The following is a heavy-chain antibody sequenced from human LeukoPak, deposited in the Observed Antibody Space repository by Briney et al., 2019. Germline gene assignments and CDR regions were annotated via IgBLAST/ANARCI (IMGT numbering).Heavy chain of an antibody. CDR1: GGSISSGGYY. CDR3: ARDQLWFGESKSVNRGTYYYDMDV. D-gene: IGHD3-10*01. J-gene: IGHJ6*02. Sequence: SETLSLTCTVSGGSISSGGYYWSWLRQHQGQGLEWFRYIYYSGSTYYNPSLKCRVTISVDTSKNQFSLKLSSVTAADTAVYYCARDQLWFGESKSVNRGTYYYDMDVWGQGTTVTVSS. CDR2: IYYSGST. V-gene: IGHV4-31*03.